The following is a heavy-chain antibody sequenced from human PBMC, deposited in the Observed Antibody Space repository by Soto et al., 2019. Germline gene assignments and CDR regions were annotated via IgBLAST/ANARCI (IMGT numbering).Heavy chain of an antibody. CDR3: ARGLEGGSAASYYYMDV. CDR2: ISSSSSYI. D-gene: IGHD6-13*01. CDR1: GFTFSSYS. V-gene: IGHV3-21*01. J-gene: IGHJ6*03. Sequence: EVQLVESGGGLVKPGGSLRLSCAASGFTFSSYSMNWVRQAPGKGLEWVSSISSSSSYIYYADSVKGRFTISRDNAKNSLYLQMNSLRAEDTAVYYCARGLEGGSAASYYYMDVWGKGTTVTVSS.